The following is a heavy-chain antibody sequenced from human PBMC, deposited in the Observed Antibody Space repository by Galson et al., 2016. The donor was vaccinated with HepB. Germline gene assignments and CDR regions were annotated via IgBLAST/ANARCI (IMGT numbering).Heavy chain of an antibody. CDR2: MSYDGSNK. Sequence: SLRLSCAASGFTFSSYGMHWVRQAPGKGLEWVAVMSYDGSNKYYADSVKGRFTISRDNSKNTLYLQMNSLRAEDTAVYYCAKDGCFGGWGCFDYWGQGTLVTVSS. CDR3: AKDGCFGGWGCFDY. D-gene: IGHD6-19*01. CDR1: GFTFSSYG. V-gene: IGHV3-30*18. J-gene: IGHJ4*02.